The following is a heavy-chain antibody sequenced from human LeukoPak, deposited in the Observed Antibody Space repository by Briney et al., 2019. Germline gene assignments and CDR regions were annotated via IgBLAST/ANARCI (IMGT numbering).Heavy chain of an antibody. V-gene: IGHV3-21*01. CDR2: ISSSSSYI. Sequence: TGGSLRLSYAASGFTFSSYSMNWVRQAPGKGLEWVSSISSSSSYIYYADSVKGRFTISRDNAKNSLYLQMNSLRAEDTAVYYCASRQGFDYWGQGTLVTVSS. J-gene: IGHJ4*02. CDR1: GFTFSSYS. CDR3: ASRQGFDY.